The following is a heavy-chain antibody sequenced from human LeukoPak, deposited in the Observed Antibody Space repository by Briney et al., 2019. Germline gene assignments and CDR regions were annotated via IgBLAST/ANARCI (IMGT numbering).Heavy chain of an antibody. CDR2: IYPGDSDT. J-gene: IGHJ6*03. V-gene: IGHV5-51*03. CDR3: ARLGPGGSAYYFYYMDV. CDR1: GYSFNSYW. D-gene: IGHD3-16*01. Sequence: NTGESLKISCKGSGYSFNSYWIGWVRQMPGKGLEWMGIIYPGDSDTRYSPSFQGQVTISADKSISTAYLQWSSLKASDTAMYYCARLGPGGSAYYFYYMDVWGKGTTVTVSS.